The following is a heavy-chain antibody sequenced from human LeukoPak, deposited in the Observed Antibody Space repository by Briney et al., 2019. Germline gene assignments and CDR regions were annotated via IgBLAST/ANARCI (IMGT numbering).Heavy chain of an antibody. Sequence: GASVKVSCKASGYTFTGYYMHWVRQAPGQGLEWMGWINPNSGGTNYAQKFQGRVTMTRDTSISTAYMELSRLRSDDTAVYYCARERRYYYGSGSYYKVFDYWGQGTLVTVSS. CDR3: ARERRYYYGSGSYYKVFDY. D-gene: IGHD3-10*01. V-gene: IGHV1-2*02. J-gene: IGHJ4*02. CDR1: GYTFTGYY. CDR2: INPNSGGT.